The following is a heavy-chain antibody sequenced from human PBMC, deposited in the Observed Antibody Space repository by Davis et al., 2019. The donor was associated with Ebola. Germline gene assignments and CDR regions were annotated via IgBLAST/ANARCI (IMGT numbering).Heavy chain of an antibody. CDR2: ISYDGSNK. CDR1: GFTFSSYA. V-gene: IGHV3-30-3*01. D-gene: IGHD4-17*01. J-gene: IGHJ4*02. Sequence: GESLKISCAASGFTFSSYAMHLVRQAPGKGLEWVAVISYDGSNKYYADSVKGRFTISRDNSKNTLYLQMNSLRAEDTAVYYCARATAQYGDYASGDYWGQGTLVTVSS. CDR3: ARATAQYGDYASGDY.